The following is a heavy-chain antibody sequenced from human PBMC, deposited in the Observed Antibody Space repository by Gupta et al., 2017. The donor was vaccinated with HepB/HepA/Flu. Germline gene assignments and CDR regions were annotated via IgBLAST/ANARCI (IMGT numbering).Heavy chain of an antibody. V-gene: IGHV3-33*06. J-gene: IGHJ6*03. D-gene: IGHD1/OR15-1a*01. CDR2: IWYDGNNK. Sequence: QVQLVESGGGVVQPGTSLRLSCAASGFIFSSYVMHWVRQAPGKGLEWVAVIWYDGNNKYYADSVKGRFTVSRDNSKNTLYLQMNTLRAEDTAIYYCAKRGEQGHYYYMDVWGKGTTVTVSS. CDR1: GFIFSSYV. CDR3: AKRGEQGHYYYMDV.